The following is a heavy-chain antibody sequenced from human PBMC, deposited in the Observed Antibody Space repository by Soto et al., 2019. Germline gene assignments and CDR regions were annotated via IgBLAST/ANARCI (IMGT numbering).Heavy chain of an antibody. J-gene: IGHJ4*02. CDR3: AKERSLFVGEMHSSWGDCFDC. D-gene: IGHD6-13*01. CDR1: GCTFSSFA. CDR2: ISGIGDST. V-gene: IGHV3-23*01. Sequence: EVQLLESGGGLVQPGRSLRLSCAASGCTFSSFAMSWVRQAPGKGLEWVSAISGIGDSTYYADSVKGRFTISRDNSKNTLYLQRNGLRAEDTAVYYCAKERSLFVGEMHSSWGDCFDCWGQGTLVTVSS.